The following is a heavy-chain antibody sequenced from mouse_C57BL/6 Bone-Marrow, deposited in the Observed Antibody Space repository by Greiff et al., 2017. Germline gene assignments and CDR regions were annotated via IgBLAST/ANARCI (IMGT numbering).Heavy chain of an antibody. CDR1: GYTFTSYW. CDR2: IDPSDSYT. V-gene: IGHV1-59*01. Sequence: QVQLQQPGAELVRPGTSVKLSCKASGYTFTSYWMHWVKQRPGQGLEWIGVIDPSDSYTNYNQKFKGKATLTVDTSSSPAYMQLSSLTSEDSAVYYCARETAQATFAYWGQGTLVTVSA. J-gene: IGHJ3*01. CDR3: ARETAQATFAY. D-gene: IGHD3-2*02.